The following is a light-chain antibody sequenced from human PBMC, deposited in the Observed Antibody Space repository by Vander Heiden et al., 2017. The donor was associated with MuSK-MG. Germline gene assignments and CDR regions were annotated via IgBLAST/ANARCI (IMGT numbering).Light chain of an antibody. V-gene: IGLV3-21*02. CDR2: ADS. CDR3: QVWDSSSDHPYV. CDR1: NIGSKS. Sequence: SYVLTQPPSVSVAPGQTANITCGGNNIGSKSVHWYQQKPGQAPVLVVYADSDRPSGIPELFSASKSGNTATLTISRVEAGGEADYYCQVWDSSSDHPYVFGTGTKVTVL. J-gene: IGLJ1*01.